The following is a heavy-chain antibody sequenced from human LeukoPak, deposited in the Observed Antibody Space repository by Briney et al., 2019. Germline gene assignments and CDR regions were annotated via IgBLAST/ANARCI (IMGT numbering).Heavy chain of an antibody. CDR3: ARGYGSSWYRYYYYMDV. V-gene: IGHV1-8*01. CDR1: GYTFTSYD. J-gene: IGHJ6*03. D-gene: IGHD6-13*01. Sequence: ASVTVSCKASGYTFTSYDINWGRQPNAQGLELMGWMNPNSGNTGYAQKFQGRVTITRNTSISTAYMELSSLRSEDTAVYYCARGYGSSWYRYYYYMDVWGKGTTVTVSS. CDR2: MNPNSGNT.